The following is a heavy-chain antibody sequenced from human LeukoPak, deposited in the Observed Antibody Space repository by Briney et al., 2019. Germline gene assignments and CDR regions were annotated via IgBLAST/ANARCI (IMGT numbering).Heavy chain of an antibody. J-gene: IGHJ3*02. D-gene: IGHD2-15*01. CDR2: INHSGST. CDR3: ARGLEDSVFDT. Sequence: SETLSLTCAVYGGSFSGYYWSWIRQPPRKGLEWIGEINHSGSTNYNPSLKSRVTMSVDTSKNQFSLKLSSVTAADTAVYYCARGLEDSVFDTWGQGTMVTVSS. V-gene: IGHV4-34*01. CDR1: GGSFSGYY.